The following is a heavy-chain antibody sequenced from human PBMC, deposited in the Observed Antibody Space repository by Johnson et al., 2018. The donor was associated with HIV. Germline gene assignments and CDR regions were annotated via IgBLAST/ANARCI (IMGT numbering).Heavy chain of an antibody. CDR1: GFTFDDYA. CDR2: ISWNSGSI. Sequence: VQLVESEGGLVQPGRSLRLSCAASGFTFDDYAMHWVRQAPGKGLEWVSGISWNSGSIGYADSVKGRFTISRDNAKNYLYLQMNSLRAEDTAVYYCERDGGCSSTSCSDAFDIWGQGTLVTVSS. J-gene: IGHJ3*02. V-gene: IGHV3-9*01. D-gene: IGHD2-2*01. CDR3: ERDGGCSSTSCSDAFDI.